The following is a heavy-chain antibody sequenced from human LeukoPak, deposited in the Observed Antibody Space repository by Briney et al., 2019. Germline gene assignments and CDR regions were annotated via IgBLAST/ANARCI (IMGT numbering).Heavy chain of an antibody. CDR1: GGSFSGYY. J-gene: IGHJ4*02. CDR3: ARGSVDMATSTWDGVDY. CDR2: INHSGST. Sequence: PSETLSLTCAVYGGSFSGYYWSWIRQPPGKGLEWIGEINHSGSTNYNPSLKSRVTISVDTSKNQFSLKLSSVTAADTAMYYCARGSVDMATSTWDGVDYWGQGTLVTVSS. V-gene: IGHV4-34*01. D-gene: IGHD5-24*01.